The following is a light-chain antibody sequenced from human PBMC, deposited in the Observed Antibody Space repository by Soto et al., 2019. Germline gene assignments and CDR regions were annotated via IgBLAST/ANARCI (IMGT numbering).Light chain of an antibody. Sequence: QSVLTQPASVSGSPGQSITISCTRTSSDVGNYNLVSWHQQHPGKAPKLMIYEVNKRPSGVSNRFSGSKSGNTASLTISGLQAEDEADYYCCSYGNTNTLHVFGTGTKLTVL. CDR2: EVN. CDR3: CSYGNTNTLHV. J-gene: IGLJ1*01. CDR1: SSDVGNYNL. V-gene: IGLV2-23*02.